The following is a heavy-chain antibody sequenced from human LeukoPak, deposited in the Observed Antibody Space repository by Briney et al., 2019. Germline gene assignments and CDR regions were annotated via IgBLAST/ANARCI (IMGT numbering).Heavy chain of an antibody. D-gene: IGHD5-18*01. CDR3: ARDRQLWSFYYYYGMDV. CDR1: GGSFSGYY. CDR2: INHSGST. Sequence: PSETLSLTCAVYGGSFSGYYWSWIRQPPGKGLEWIGEINHSGSTNYNPSLKSRVTISVDTSKNQFSPKLSSVTAADTAVYYCARDRQLWSFYYYYGMDVWGQGTTVAVSS. V-gene: IGHV4-34*01. J-gene: IGHJ6*02.